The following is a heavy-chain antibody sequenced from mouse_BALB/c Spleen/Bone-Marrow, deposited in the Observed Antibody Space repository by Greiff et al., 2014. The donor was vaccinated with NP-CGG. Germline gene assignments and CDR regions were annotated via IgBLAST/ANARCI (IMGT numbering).Heavy chain of an antibody. CDR1: GFDIKDTY. CDR3: ASYYYGSSLFAY. Sequence: VQLQQPGAELVKPGASVKLSCTASGFDIKDTYMHWVKQRPEQGLEWIGRIDPANGNTKYDTKFQGRATITADRFSNTAYLQLSSLTSEDTAVYYCASYYYGSSLFAYWGQGTLVTVSA. D-gene: IGHD1-1*01. V-gene: IGHV14-3*02. J-gene: IGHJ3*01. CDR2: IDPANGNT.